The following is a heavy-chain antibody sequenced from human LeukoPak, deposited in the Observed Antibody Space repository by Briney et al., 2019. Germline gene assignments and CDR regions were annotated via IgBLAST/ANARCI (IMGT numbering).Heavy chain of an antibody. V-gene: IGHV5-51*01. J-gene: IGHJ4*02. Sequence: GESLKISCKNSGYSFTSYWSGWVRQMPGKGLAGMGIIYPGDSETRVSPSFQGQVTISADKSINHAYLQWSSLKASDTAMYCCVRGHSTSWYFDYWGQGTLVTVSS. CDR1: GYSFTSYW. CDR3: VRGHSTSWYFDY. D-gene: IGHD6-13*01. CDR2: IYPGDSET.